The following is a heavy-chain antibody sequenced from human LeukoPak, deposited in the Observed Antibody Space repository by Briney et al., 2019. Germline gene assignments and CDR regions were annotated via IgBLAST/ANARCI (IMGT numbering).Heavy chain of an antibody. D-gene: IGHD6-19*01. V-gene: IGHV3-48*02. CDR3: ASGWYYAHIYFQH. CDR1: RFTFSTYS. Sequence: GGSLRLSCAASRFTFSTYSMNWVRQTPGRGLEWVSYISTSGSRIDYADSVKGRFTISRDNAKNSLYLQMNSLRDEDSAAYYCASGWYYAHIYFQHWGQGTLVTVSS. J-gene: IGHJ1*01. CDR2: ISTSGSRI.